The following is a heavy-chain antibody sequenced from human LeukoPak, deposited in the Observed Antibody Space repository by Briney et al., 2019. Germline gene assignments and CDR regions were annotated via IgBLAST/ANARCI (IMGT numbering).Heavy chain of an antibody. D-gene: IGHD3-10*01. CDR2: IYYSGST. J-gene: IGHJ5*02. CDR1: GGSIGSHY. Sequence: SETLSLTCTVSGGSIGSHYWSWIRQPPGKGLEWIGYIYYSGSTNYNPSLKSRVTISVDTSKNQFSLKLSSVTAADTAVYYCARAYGSGSYYIDWFDPWGQGTLVTVSS. V-gene: IGHV4-59*08. CDR3: ARAYGSGSYYIDWFDP.